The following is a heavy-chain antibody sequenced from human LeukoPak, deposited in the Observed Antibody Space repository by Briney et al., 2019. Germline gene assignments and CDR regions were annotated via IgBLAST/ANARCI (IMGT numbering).Heavy chain of an antibody. Sequence: ASVKVSCKASGYTFTSYAMNWVRQAPGQGLEWMGRINTNTGNPTYAQGFTGRFVFSLDTSVSTAYLQISSLKAEDTAVYYCARAEYNRDRLKVSPWGQGTLVTVSS. CDR1: GYTFTSYA. D-gene: IGHD2/OR15-2a*01. V-gene: IGHV7-4-1*02. J-gene: IGHJ5*02. CDR3: ARAEYNRDRLKVSP. CDR2: INTNTGNP.